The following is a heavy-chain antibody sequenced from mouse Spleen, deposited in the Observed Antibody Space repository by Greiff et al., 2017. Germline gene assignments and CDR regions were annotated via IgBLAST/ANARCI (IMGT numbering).Heavy chain of an antibody. CDR3: ARGGGRGRYFDV. CDR1: GYSITSGYD. D-gene: IGHD3-3*01. Sequence: EVQLVESGPGMVKPSQSLSLTCTVTGYSITSGYDWHWIRHFPGNKLEWMGYISYSGSTNYNPSLKSRISITHDTSKNHFFLKLNSVTTEDTATYYCARGGGRGRYFDVWGAGTTVTVSS. J-gene: IGHJ1*01. CDR2: ISYSGST. V-gene: IGHV3-1*01.